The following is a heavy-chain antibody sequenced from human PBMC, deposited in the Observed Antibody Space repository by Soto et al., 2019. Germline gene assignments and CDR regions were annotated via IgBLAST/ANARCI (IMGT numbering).Heavy chain of an antibody. CDR2: IYHTGNA. J-gene: IGHJ5*02. Sequence: PSETLSLTCTVSGDSISNSRFYWAWIRQPPGEGLEWIGSIYHTGNAYYNPSLKSRVTISVDTSKNQFSLKLTSVTAADAALYYCANGPYTYRSGWFDPWGQGTLVTVSS. V-gene: IGHV4-39*01. D-gene: IGHD3-10*01. CDR3: ANGPYTYRSGWFDP. CDR1: GDSISNSRFY.